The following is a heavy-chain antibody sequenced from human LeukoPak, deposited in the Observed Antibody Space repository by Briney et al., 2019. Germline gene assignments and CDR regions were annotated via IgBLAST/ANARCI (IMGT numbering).Heavy chain of an antibody. CDR3: TRGALGSSGLYWFDP. CDR2: IRSKDYGGTT. Sequence: GGSLRLSCAASGFTFSSYSMNWVRQAPGKGLEWVGFIRSKDYGGTTEYAASVKGRFTISRDDSKSIAYLQMNSLKTEDTAVYYCTRGALGSSGLYWFDPWGQGTLVTVSS. D-gene: IGHD6-19*01. CDR1: GFTFSSYS. J-gene: IGHJ5*02. V-gene: IGHV3-49*04.